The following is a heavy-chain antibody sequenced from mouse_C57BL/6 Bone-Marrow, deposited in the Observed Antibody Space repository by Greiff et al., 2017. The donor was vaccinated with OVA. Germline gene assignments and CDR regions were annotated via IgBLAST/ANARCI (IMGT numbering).Heavy chain of an antibody. J-gene: IGHJ1*03. CDR2: ISSGGDYI. CDR3: TRDDYYGSSNWYFDV. D-gene: IGHD1-1*01. V-gene: IGHV5-9-1*02. CDR1: GFTFSSYA. Sequence: EVMLVESGEGLVKPGGSLKLSCAASGFTFSSYAMSWVRQTPEKRLEWVAYISSGGDYIYYADTVKGRFTISRDNARNTLYLQMSSLKSKDTAMYYCTRDDYYGSSNWYFDVWGTGTTVTVSS.